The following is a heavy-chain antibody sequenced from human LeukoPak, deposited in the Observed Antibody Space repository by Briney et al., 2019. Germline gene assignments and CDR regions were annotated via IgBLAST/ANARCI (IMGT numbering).Heavy chain of an antibody. V-gene: IGHV3-30-3*01. Sequence: GASVKVSCKASGYIFTSHAMHWVRQAPGKGLEWVAVISYDGSNKYYADSVKGRFTISRDNSKNTLYLQMNSLRAEDTAVYYCARPFYDFWSGYWPYGMDVWGQGTTVTVSS. D-gene: IGHD3-3*01. CDR2: ISYDGSNK. CDR3: ARPFYDFWSGYWPYGMDV. J-gene: IGHJ6*02. CDR1: GYIFTSHA.